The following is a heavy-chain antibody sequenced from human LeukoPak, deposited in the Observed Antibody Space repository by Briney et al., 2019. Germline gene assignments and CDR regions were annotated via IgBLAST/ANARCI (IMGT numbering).Heavy chain of an antibody. CDR3: ARDVYGDYFDY. CDR1: GFTFSIYA. J-gene: IGHJ4*02. CDR2: ISYDGSNK. D-gene: IGHD4-17*01. Sequence: GGSLRLSCAASGFTFSIYAMHWVRQAPAKGLEWVAVISYDGSNKYYADSVKGRVTISRDNSKNTLYLQINSLRAEDTAVYYCARDVYGDYFDYWGQGSLVTVSS. V-gene: IGHV3-30*01.